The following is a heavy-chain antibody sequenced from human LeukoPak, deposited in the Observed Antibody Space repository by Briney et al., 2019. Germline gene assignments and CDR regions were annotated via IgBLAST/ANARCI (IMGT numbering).Heavy chain of an antibody. CDR2: INPNSGGT. CDR1: GYTFTGYY. CDR3: ARDLQLYYDSSGYFHFRAFDI. Sequence: GASVKVSCKASGYTFTGYYMHWVRQAPGQGLEWMGWINPNSGGTNYAQKFQGRVTMTRDTSISTAYMELSSLRSEDTAVYYCARDLQLYYDSSGYFHFRAFDIWGQGTMVTVSS. V-gene: IGHV1-2*02. D-gene: IGHD3-22*01. J-gene: IGHJ3*02.